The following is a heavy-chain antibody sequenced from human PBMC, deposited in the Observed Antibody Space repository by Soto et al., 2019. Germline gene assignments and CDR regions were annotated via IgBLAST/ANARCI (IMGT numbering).Heavy chain of an antibody. CDR1: GFTFSSYS. CDR2: IYSGGST. V-gene: IGHV3-53*01. J-gene: IGHJ4*02. D-gene: IGHD6-13*01. CDR3: ARDPPGIAASGGGG. Sequence: PGGSLRLSCAASGFTFSSYSMNWVRQAPGKGLEWVSLIYSGGSTHYADSVKGRFTISRDNSKNTLYLQMNSLRVEDTAVYYCARDPPGIAASGGGGWGQGTLVTVSS.